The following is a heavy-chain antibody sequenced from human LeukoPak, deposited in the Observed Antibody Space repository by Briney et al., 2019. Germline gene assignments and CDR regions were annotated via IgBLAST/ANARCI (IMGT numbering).Heavy chain of an antibody. D-gene: IGHD1-14*01. CDR3: ATKPDTLYYFDY. Sequence: SETLSLTRAVSGASISSHDYYWSWIRHHPGKGLEWVGYIHHNGLTYFNPSLQGRISLSMDTYNNQVSLKLNSVTAADTAVYYCATKPDTLYYFDYWGRGTLVTVSS. CDR2: IHHNGLT. CDR1: GASISSHDYY. V-gene: IGHV4-31*11. J-gene: IGHJ4*02.